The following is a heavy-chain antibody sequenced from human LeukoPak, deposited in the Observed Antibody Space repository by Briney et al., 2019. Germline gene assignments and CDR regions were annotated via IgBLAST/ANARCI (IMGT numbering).Heavy chain of an antibody. J-gene: IGHJ6*03. CDR3: ARVVVVAAYYYYYYMDV. CDR1: GFTVSSNY. D-gene: IGHD2-15*01. Sequence: GGSLRLSCAASGFTVSSNYMSWVRQAPGKGLEWVSVIYSGGSTYYADSAKGRFTISRDNSKNTLYLQMNSLRAEDTAVYYCARVVVVAAYYYYYYMDVWGKGTTVTVSS. V-gene: IGHV3-66*02. CDR2: IYSGGST.